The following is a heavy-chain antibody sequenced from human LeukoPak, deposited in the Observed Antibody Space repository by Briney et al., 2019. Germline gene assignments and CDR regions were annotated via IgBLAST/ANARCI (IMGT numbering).Heavy chain of an antibody. CDR3: ARAVRTAMVTDYFDY. CDR2: IYYSGST. J-gene: IGHJ4*02. Sequence: SETLSLTCTVSGGSISSGDYYWSWIRQPPGKGLEWIGYIYYSGSTYYNPSLKSRVTISVDTSKNQFSLKLSSVTAADTAVYYCARAVRTAMVTDYFDYWGQGTLVTVSS. V-gene: IGHV4-30-4*01. CDR1: GGSISSGDYY. D-gene: IGHD5-18*01.